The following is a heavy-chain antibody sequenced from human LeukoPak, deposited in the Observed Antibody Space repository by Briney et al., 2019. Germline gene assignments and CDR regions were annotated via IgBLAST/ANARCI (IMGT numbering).Heavy chain of an antibody. CDR2: TYYRSKWYN. V-gene: IGHV6-1*01. CDR1: GDSVSSNSTA. D-gene: IGHD6-19*01. Sequence: SQTLSLTCAISGDSVSSNSTAWNWLRQSPSRGLEWLGRTYYRSKWYNDYAVSVKSRITINPDTSKNQYSLQLNSMTPEDTAVYYCARVSSAAVAGYFDYWGRGTLVTVSS. J-gene: IGHJ4*02. CDR3: ARVSSAAVAGYFDY.